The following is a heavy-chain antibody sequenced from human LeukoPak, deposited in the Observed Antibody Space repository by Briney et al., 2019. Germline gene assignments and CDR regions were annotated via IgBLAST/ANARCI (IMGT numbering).Heavy chain of an antibody. J-gene: IGHJ4*02. CDR3: ARDSDTTDWAWVY. CDR1: GYAFSMYSTYT. CDR2: INAGFGET. D-gene: IGHD3-9*01. Sequence: GASVKVSCKASGYAFSMYSTYTIHWVRQAPGHRPEWMGWINAGFGETRYRQKFQGRVTLSADTSANTVYMELNSLTSEDTAVYYCARDSDTTDWAWVYWGQGTLVTVSS. V-gene: IGHV1-3*01.